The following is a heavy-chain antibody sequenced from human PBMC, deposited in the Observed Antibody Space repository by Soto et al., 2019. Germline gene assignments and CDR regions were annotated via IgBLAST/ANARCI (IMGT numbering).Heavy chain of an antibody. CDR1: GFTFSSYS. CDR3: ARDFAIVVVPAATGWFDP. Sequence: EVQLVESGGGLVKPGGSLRLSCAASGFTFSSYSMNWVRQAPGKGLEWVSSISSSSSYIYYADSVKGRFTISRDNAKNSLYLQVNSVKAEDTAVYYCARDFAIVVVPAATGWFDPWGQGTLVTVSS. J-gene: IGHJ5*02. V-gene: IGHV3-21*01. CDR2: ISSSSSYI. D-gene: IGHD2-2*01.